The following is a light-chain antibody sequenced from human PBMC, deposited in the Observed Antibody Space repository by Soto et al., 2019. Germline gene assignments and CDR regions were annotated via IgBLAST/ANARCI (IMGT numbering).Light chain of an antibody. CDR1: SSDVGGYNY. CDR3: SSYRSGGTFV. J-gene: IGLJ1*01. V-gene: IGLV2-14*01. Sequence: QSVLTQPASVSGSPGQSIAISCTGTSSDVGGYNYVSWHQQHPGKAPKVLISVVSNRPSGASNRFSGSKSGNTASLTISGLQAEDEADYYCSSYRSGGTFVFGSGTKVTVL. CDR2: VVS.